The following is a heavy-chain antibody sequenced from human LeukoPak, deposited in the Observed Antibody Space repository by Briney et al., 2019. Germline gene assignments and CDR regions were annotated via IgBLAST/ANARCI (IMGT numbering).Heavy chain of an antibody. CDR1: GGSISSDRYY. CDR3: ARAFFYKHQLDY. CDR2: IYSSEST. Sequence: SQTLSLTCSVSGGSISSDRYYWSWIRQSAGKGLEWIGRIYSSESTNYNPSLRSRVTISIDTSKNQLSLKLTSVTAADTAVYYCARAFFYKHQLDYWGQGILVTVSS. D-gene: IGHD2/OR15-2a*01. J-gene: IGHJ4*02. V-gene: IGHV4-61*02.